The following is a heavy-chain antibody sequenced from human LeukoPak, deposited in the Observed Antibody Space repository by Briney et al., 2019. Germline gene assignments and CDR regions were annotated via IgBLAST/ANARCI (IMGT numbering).Heavy chain of an antibody. V-gene: IGHV3-7*01. CDR3: ARGEAPDY. J-gene: IGHJ4*02. CDR1: GFTFSGYW. Sequence: GGSLRLSCAASGFTFSGYWMSWVRQAPGKGLEWVANIKQDGSEKHYVHSVKGRFTISRDNAKNSLYLQMNSLRAEDTAVYYCARGEAPDYWGQGTLVTVSS. CDR2: IKQDGSEK.